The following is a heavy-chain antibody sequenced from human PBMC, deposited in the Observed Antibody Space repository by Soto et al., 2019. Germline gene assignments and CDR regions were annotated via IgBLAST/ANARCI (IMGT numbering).Heavy chain of an antibody. V-gene: IGHV3-66*04. J-gene: IGHJ4*02. Sequence: EVQLVESGGGLVQPGGSLRPSCAASGATVSSNYMSWVRQAPGKGLEGVSVIYSGGSTYYADSVKGRFTISRDNSKNTLYLQMNSLRAEDTAVYYCARHGYNYGGGYFDYWGQGTLVTVSS. D-gene: IGHD5-18*01. CDR2: IYSGGST. CDR1: GATVSSNY. CDR3: ARHGYNYGGGYFDY.